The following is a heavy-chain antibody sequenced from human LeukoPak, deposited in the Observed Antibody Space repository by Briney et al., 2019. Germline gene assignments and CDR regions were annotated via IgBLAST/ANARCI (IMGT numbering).Heavy chain of an antibody. Sequence: SETLSLTCAVYGGSFSGYYWSWIRQPPGKGLEWIGEINHSGSTNYNPSLKSRVTISVDTSKSQFSLKLSSVTAADTAVYYCARLGLDYYGSGGIFDYWGQGTLVTVSS. CDR2: INHSGST. D-gene: IGHD3-10*01. CDR1: GGSFSGYY. J-gene: IGHJ4*02. CDR3: ARLGLDYYGSGGIFDY. V-gene: IGHV4-34*01.